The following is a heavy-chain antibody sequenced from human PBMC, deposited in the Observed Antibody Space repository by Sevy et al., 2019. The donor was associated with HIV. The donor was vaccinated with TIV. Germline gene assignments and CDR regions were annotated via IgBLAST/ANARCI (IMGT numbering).Heavy chain of an antibody. Sequence: GGSLRLSCAASGFTISSYAMSWVRQAPGKGLEWVSAISGSGGNTYYADSVKGRFTIARDNSKNTLYLQMNSLRAEDTAVYYCAKRLAVPGAYFDHWGQGTLVTVSS. CDR1: GFTISSYA. J-gene: IGHJ4*02. CDR2: ISGSGGNT. CDR3: AKRLAVPGAYFDH. V-gene: IGHV3-23*01. D-gene: IGHD6-19*01.